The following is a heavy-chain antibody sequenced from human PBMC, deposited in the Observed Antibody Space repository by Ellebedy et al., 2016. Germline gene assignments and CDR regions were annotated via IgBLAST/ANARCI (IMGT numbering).Heavy chain of an antibody. CDR2: INNDGGDT. V-gene: IGHV3-74*01. D-gene: IGHD4-17*01. CDR3: VLGDYGLNLPGDY. Sequence: GESLKISXATSGFTFSNYWMHWVRQAPGQGLVWVSRINNDGGDTFYAESVKGRFTISRDNSKNTLYLQMNSLRSEDTAVYYCVLGDYGLNLPGDYWGQGTLVTVSS. J-gene: IGHJ4*02. CDR1: GFTFSNYW.